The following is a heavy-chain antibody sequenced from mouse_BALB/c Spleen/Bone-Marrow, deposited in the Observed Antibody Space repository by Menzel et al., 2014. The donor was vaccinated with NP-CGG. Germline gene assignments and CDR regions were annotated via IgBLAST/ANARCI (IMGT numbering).Heavy chain of an antibody. D-gene: IGHD1-1*01. CDR2: IDPANGNT. CDR1: GFNIXDTY. CDR3: ARYGGRYYAMDY. Sequence: EVQLQQSGAELVKPGASVKLSCTASGFNIXDTYMHWVKQRPEQGLEWIGRIDPANGNTNYDPRFQGKATITADTSSNTAYLQLSSLTSEDTAVYYCARYGGRYYAMDYWGQGTSVTASS. V-gene: IGHV14-3*02. J-gene: IGHJ4*01.